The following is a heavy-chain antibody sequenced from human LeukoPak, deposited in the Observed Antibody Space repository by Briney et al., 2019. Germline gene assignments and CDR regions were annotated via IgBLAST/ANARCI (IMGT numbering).Heavy chain of an antibody. CDR3: AREIFGSGSYPDL. J-gene: IGHJ5*02. Sequence: GRSLRLSCAASGFAFNTYAMHWVRQAPGKGLEWVAVIWHDGSHKFYSNSVRGQFTISRDNSKNKVSLQMNNLRPEDTAVYYCAREIFGSGSYPDLRGQGTLVTHSS. V-gene: IGHV3-33*08. D-gene: IGHD3-10*01. CDR1: GFAFNTYA. CDR2: IWHDGSHK.